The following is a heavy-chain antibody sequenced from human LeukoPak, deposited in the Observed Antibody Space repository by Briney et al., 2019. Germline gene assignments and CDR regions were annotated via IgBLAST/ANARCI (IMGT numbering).Heavy chain of an antibody. Sequence: PGGFLRLSCVASGFSLSGYWMYWVRQAPGKGLMYISRNNGDGSTTNYADVVKGRFTMSRDNVKNTLYLQMNSLRVEDTAVYYCARDPRNVGLAPWGQGTLVTVSS. CDR3: ARDPRNVGLAP. CDR1: GFSLSGYW. J-gene: IGHJ5*02. CDR2: NNGDGSTT. V-gene: IGHV3-74*01. D-gene: IGHD2-15*01.